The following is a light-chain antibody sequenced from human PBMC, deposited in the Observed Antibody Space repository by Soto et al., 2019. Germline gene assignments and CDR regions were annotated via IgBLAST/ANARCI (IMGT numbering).Light chain of an antibody. V-gene: IGKV1-5*03. CDR2: KAS. Sequence: DIQMTQSPSTLSASVGDRVTITCRASQSISSCLAWYQQKPGKAPKLLIYKASSLESGVPSRFSGSASGTEFTLTISSLQPDDFATYYCQQYNSYSPPLTFGGGTKVEIK. J-gene: IGKJ4*01. CDR3: QQYNSYSPPLT. CDR1: QSISSC.